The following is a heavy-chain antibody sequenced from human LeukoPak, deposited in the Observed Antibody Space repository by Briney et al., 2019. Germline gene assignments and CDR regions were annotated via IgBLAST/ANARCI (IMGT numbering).Heavy chain of an antibody. J-gene: IGHJ3*02. D-gene: IGHD4-23*01. CDR2: IYYSGST. CDR1: GGSISSSSYY. Sequence: RASETLSLTCTVSGGSISSSSYYWGWIRQPPGKGLEWIGSIYYSGSTYYNPSLKSRVTISVDTSKNQFSLKLSSVTAADTAVYYCAREHTPYGGYSGAFHIWGQGTMVTVSS. V-gene: IGHV4-39*07. CDR3: AREHTPYGGYSGAFHI.